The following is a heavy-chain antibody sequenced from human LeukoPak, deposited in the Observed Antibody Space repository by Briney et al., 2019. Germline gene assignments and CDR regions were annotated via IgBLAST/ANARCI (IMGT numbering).Heavy chain of an antibody. CDR2: MNPNSGNT. V-gene: IGHV1-8*01. CDR1: GYTFTSYD. J-gene: IGHJ5*02. D-gene: IGHD3-3*01. Sequence: GASVKVSCKASGYTFTSYDINWVRQATGQGLEWMGWMNPNSGNTGYAQKFQGRVTMTRNTSISTAYMELSSLRSEDTAVYYCARSYTIFGVRILGSSWFDPWGQGTLVTVSS. CDR3: ARSYTIFGVRILGSSWFDP.